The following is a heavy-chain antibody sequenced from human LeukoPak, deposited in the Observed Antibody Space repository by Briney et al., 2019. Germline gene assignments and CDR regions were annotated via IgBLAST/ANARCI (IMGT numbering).Heavy chain of an antibody. Sequence: GGSLRLSCAASGFTFSSYAMSWVRQAPGRGLEWVSSITSSGSGTYYADSVKGRFTISRDNSKSTLYLQMNSLRADDTAIYYCAQGGTYWGQGTLVTVSS. CDR2: ITSSGSGT. J-gene: IGHJ4*02. CDR3: AQGGTY. CDR1: GFTFSSYA. V-gene: IGHV3-23*05.